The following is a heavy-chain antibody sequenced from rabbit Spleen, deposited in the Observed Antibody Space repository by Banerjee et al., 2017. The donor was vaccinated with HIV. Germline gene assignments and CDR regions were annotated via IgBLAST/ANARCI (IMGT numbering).Heavy chain of an antibody. V-gene: IGHV1S45*01. D-gene: IGHD1-1*01. J-gene: IGHJ2*01. CDR3: ARNYVNFFDP. Sequence: QAQLVEYGGDLDTPGASLTPTCKASGFSFSDRDVMCGVHQAPGKGLQWIACINVYTGKPVYASWAKCRFTISRTSSPTVTLQMTSLTAADTAIYFCARNYVNFFDPWGPGTLVTVS. CDR2: INVYTGKP. CDR1: GFSFSDRDV.